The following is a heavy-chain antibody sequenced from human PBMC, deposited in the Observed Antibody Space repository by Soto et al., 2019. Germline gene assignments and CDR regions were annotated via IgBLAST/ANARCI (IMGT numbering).Heavy chain of an antibody. CDR2: IYPGDSDT. Sequence: PGESLKISCKGSGYSFTSYWIGWVRQMPGKGLEWMGIIYPGDSDTRYSPSFQGQVTISADKSISTAYLQWSSLKASDTAMYYCARKRSYCSSTSCYRGPFDYWGQGTLVTVSS. D-gene: IGHD2-2*02. V-gene: IGHV5-51*01. CDR3: ARKRSYCSSTSCYRGPFDY. CDR1: GYSFTSYW. J-gene: IGHJ4*02.